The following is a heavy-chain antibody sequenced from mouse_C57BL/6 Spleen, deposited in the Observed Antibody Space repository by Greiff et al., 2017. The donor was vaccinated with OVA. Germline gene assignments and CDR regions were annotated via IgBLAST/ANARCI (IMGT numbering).Heavy chain of an antibody. CDR3: ASMITTGYFDV. V-gene: IGHV2-2*01. J-gene: IGHJ1*03. CDR1: GFSLTSYG. CDR2: IWSGGST. D-gene: IGHD2-4*01. Sequence: QVQLQQSGPCLVQPSQSLSITCTVSGFSLTSYGVHWVRQSPGKGLEWLGVIWSGGSTDYNAAFISRLSISKDNSKSQVFFKMNSLQADDTAIYYCASMITTGYFDVWGTGTTVTVSS.